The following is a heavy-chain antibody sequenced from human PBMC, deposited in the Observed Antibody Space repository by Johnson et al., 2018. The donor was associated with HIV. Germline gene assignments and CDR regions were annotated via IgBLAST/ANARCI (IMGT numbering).Heavy chain of an antibody. CDR1: AFTFSSYA. V-gene: IGHV3-30-3*01. CDR2: ISYDGSNK. J-gene: IGHJ3*02. D-gene: IGHD3-22*01. Sequence: VQLVESGGGVVQPGRSLRLSCAASAFTFSSYAMHWVRQAPGKGLEWVAVISYDGSNKYYADSVKGRFTISRDNSKNTLYLQMNSLRAEDTAVYYCARDLDYYDSSGYQAISYAFDIWGQGTMVTVSS. CDR3: ARDLDYYDSSGYQAISYAFDI.